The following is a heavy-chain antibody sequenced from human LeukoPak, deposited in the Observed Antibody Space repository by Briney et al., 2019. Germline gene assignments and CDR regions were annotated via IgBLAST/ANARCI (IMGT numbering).Heavy chain of an antibody. CDR3: ASRGYCSSTSCPVGYYYYMDV. Sequence: GASVKVSCKASGGTFSSYAISWVRQAPGQGLEWMGGIIPIFGTANYAQKFQGRVTITADESTSTAYMELSSLRSEDTAVYYCASRGYCSSTSCPVGYYYYMDVWGKGTTVTVSS. J-gene: IGHJ6*03. CDR1: GGTFSSYA. D-gene: IGHD2-2*01. V-gene: IGHV1-69*13. CDR2: IIPIFGTA.